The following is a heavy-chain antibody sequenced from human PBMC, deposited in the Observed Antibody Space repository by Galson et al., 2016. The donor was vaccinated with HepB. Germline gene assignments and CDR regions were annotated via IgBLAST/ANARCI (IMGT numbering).Heavy chain of an antibody. V-gene: IGHV3-23*01. CDR3: AKSPPVNMAVPYFDY. J-gene: IGHJ4*02. CDR2: FSGSGGST. CDR1: GFTFSTSA. Sequence: SLRLSCAASGFTFSTSAMSWVRQAPGKGLEWVSTFSGSGGSTYYADSAKGRFTISRDNSKNTLYLQMNTLRAEDTAVYYCAKSPPVNMAVPYFDYWGQGTLVTVSS. D-gene: IGHD6-19*01.